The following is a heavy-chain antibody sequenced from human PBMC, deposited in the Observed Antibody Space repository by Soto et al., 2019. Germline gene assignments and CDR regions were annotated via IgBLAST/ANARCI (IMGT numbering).Heavy chain of an antibody. V-gene: IGHV3-33*01. D-gene: IGHD3-3*01. CDR3: ARDTYYDFWSGYYLGFDY. CDR1: GFTFSSYG. CDR2: IWYDGSNK. J-gene: IGHJ4*02. Sequence: GGSLRLSCAASGFTFSSYGMHWVRQAPGKGLERVVVIWYDGSNKYFADSVKGRFTISRDNSKNTLYLQMNSLRAEDTAVYYCARDTYYDFWSGYYLGFDYWGQGTLVTVSS.